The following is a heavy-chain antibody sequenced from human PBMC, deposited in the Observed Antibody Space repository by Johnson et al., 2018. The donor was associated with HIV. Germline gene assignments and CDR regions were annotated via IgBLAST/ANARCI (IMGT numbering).Heavy chain of an antibody. D-gene: IGHD1-26*01. CDR1: GFTFSSYW. Sequence: QVLLVESGGGLVQPGGSLRLSCAASGFTFSSYWMTWVRQAPGKGLEWVAVISYDGSNKYYADSLKGRFTISRDNSKNTLYLQMNSLRAEDTAVYYCAKDPGGGSYPNDAFDIWGQGTMVTVSS. V-gene: IGHV3-30*18. CDR3: AKDPGGGSYPNDAFDI. J-gene: IGHJ3*02. CDR2: ISYDGSNK.